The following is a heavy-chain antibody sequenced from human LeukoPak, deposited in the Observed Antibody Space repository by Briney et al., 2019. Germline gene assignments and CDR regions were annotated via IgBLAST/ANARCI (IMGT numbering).Heavy chain of an antibody. Sequence: SETLSLTCSVSGGSISSTNYYWGWIRQPPGKGLEWIESIYYSGGTYYKPSLKSRVTISVDTSKNQFSLKLNSVTAADTAVYYCARQKGSSFGWSYGMDVWGQGTTVTVSS. CDR2: IYYSGGT. CDR3: ARQKGSSFGWSYGMDV. J-gene: IGHJ6*02. V-gene: IGHV4-39*01. D-gene: IGHD3-3*02. CDR1: GGSISSTNYY.